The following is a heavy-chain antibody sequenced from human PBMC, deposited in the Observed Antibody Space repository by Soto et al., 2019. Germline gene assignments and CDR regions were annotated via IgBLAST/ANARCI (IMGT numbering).Heavy chain of an antibody. CDR1: GFTFSSYS. CDR3: ARHPERIAQIGWFAP. Sequence: PGGSLRLSCAASGFTFSSYSMNWVRQAPGKGLEWVSYISSSSSTIYYADSVKGRFTISRDNAKNSLYLQMNSLRAEDTAVYYCARHPERIAQIGWFAPWGQGTLXTVSS. CDR2: ISSSSSTI. D-gene: IGHD6-13*01. V-gene: IGHV3-48*01. J-gene: IGHJ5*02.